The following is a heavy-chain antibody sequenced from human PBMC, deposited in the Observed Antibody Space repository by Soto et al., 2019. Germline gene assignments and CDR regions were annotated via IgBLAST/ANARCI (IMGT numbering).Heavy chain of an antibody. CDR3: AKRTMVRGVIRYYYYMDV. D-gene: IGHD3-10*01. J-gene: IGHJ6*03. Sequence: GGSLRLSCAASGFTFSSYAMSWVRQAPGKGLEWVSAISGSGGSTYYADSVKGRFTISRDNSKNTLYLQMNSLRAEDTAVYYCAKRTMVRGVIRYYYYMDVWGKGTTVTVSS. V-gene: IGHV3-23*01. CDR2: ISGSGGST. CDR1: GFTFSSYA.